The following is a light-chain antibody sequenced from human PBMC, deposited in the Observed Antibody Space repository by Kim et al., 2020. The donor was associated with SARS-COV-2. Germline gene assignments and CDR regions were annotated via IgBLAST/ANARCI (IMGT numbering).Light chain of an antibody. CDR1: KLGDEY. J-gene: IGLJ2*01. V-gene: IGLV3-1*01. Sequence: SVSPGQTASITCSGDKLGDEYVGWYQQKPGQSPLLVIYQDHKRPSGIPERFSGSNSGNTATLTISGTQAMDEADYYCQAWDTNTVVSGGGTQLTVL. CDR2: QDH. CDR3: QAWDTNTVV.